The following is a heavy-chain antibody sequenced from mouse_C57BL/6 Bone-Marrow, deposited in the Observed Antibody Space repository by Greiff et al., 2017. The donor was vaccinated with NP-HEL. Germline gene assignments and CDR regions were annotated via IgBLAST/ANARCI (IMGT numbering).Heavy chain of an antibody. Sequence: QVQLQQPGAELVKPGASVKLSCKASGYTFTSYWMHWVKQRPGQGLEWIGMIHPNSGSTNYNEKFKSKATLTVDKSSSTADMQLSSLTSEDSAVYYCARGSYSYYFDYWGQGTTLTVSS. J-gene: IGHJ2*01. CDR2: IHPNSGST. D-gene: IGHD2-10*01. CDR1: GYTFTSYW. V-gene: IGHV1-64*01. CDR3: ARGSYSYYFDY.